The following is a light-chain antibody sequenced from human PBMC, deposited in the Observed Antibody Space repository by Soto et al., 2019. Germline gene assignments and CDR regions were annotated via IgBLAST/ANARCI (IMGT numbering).Light chain of an antibody. CDR3: TSFTTSNTFV. V-gene: IGLV2-14*03. CDR2: DVS. Sequence: QSVLAQPASVSGSPGQSITLSCTGTSNDVGHFNYVSWFQQHPGKAPKLLIFDVSNWPSGVSDRFSGSKSGNTASLTISGLQPEDEADYYCTSFTTSNTFVFGSGTKVTVL. CDR1: SNDVGHFNY. J-gene: IGLJ1*01.